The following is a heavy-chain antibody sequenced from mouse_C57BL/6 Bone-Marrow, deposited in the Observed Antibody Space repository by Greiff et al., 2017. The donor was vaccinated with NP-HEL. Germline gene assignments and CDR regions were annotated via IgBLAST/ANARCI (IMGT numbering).Heavy chain of an antibody. CDR2: IDPSDSYT. CDR3: ARPSPYY. CDR1: GYTFTSYW. Sequence: QVQLQQSGAELVKPGASVKLSCKASGYTFTSYWMQWVKQRPGQGLEWIGEIDPSDSYTNYNQKFKGKATLTVDTSSSTAYMQLSSLTSEDSAVYYCARPSPYYWGQGTLVTVSA. J-gene: IGHJ3*01. V-gene: IGHV1-50*01.